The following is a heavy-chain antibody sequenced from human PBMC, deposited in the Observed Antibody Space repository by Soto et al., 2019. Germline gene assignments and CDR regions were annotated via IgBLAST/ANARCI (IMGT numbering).Heavy chain of an antibody. CDR1: GFTFSDHY. CDR3: ASSIVATMAFDY. J-gene: IGHJ4*02. D-gene: IGHD5-12*01. CDR2: TRNKANSYTT. Sequence: GGSLRLSCAASGFTFSDHYMDWVRQAPGKGLEWVDRTRNKANSYTTEYAASVKGRFTISRDDSKNSLYLQMNSLKTEDTAVYYCASSIVATMAFDYWGQGTLVTVSS. V-gene: IGHV3-72*01.